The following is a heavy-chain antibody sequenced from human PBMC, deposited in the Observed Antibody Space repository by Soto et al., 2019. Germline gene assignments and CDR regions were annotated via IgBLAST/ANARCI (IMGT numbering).Heavy chain of an antibody. Sequence: SLRPSCAHPGPTFSSYRMNWFRQAPLHVLERVSSISSSSSDIYYADSVKGRFTISRDNAKNSLYLQMNSLRAEDTAVYYCARGVAVVVAATTPPIYGMDVWGQGITLTIS. V-gene: IGHV3-21*01. CDR1: GPTFSSYR. CDR3: ARGVAVVVAATTPPIYGMDV. J-gene: IGHJ6*02. CDR2: ISSSSSDI. D-gene: IGHD2-15*01.